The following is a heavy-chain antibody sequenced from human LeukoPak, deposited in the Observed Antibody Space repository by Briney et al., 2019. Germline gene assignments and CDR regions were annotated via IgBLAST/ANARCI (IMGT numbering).Heavy chain of an antibody. CDR2: MYYTGTT. CDR3: ARSGARYGDYRDFDP. V-gene: IGHV4-59*08. D-gene: IGHD4-17*01. J-gene: IGHJ5*02. Sequence: PAETLSLTCTVSGGSISSYYWSWIRQPPGKGLEWIGYMYYTGTTNYKASLQSRVTISVDTSKKKFSLNLNSVTAADTAVYYCARSGARYGDYRDFDPWGRGTLVTVSS. CDR1: GGSISSYY.